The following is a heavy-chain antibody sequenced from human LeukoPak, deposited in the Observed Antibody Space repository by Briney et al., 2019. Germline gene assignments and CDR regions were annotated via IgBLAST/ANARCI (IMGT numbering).Heavy chain of an antibody. CDR1: GGSLSSDRYY. J-gene: IGHJ6*02. Sequence: SETLSLTCIVSGGSLSSDRYYWGWTRNPPGKGLEWFASIYYSGTTHSNPSLTNRVTTSVDASRNQYSLTLNSATAADTAVYYCARQSGIATAAQLGYGIDVWGQGTTVTVSS. D-gene: IGHD6-13*01. CDR2: IYYSGTT. CDR3: ARQSGIATAAQLGYGIDV. V-gene: IGHV4-39*01.